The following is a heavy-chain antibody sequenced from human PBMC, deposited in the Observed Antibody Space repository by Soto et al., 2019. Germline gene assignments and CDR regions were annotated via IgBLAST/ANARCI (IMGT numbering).Heavy chain of an antibody. J-gene: IGHJ6*02. D-gene: IGHD4-17*01. CDR3: ARATTVVTPSPL. CDR2: IIPILGIA. V-gene: IGHV1-69*04. Sequence: ASVNVSCKAAGYTFTSYYMHWVRQAPGQGLEWMGIIIPILGIANYAQKFQGRVTITADKSTSTAYMELSSLRSEDTAVYYCARATTVVTPSPLWGQGTTVTVSS. CDR1: GYTFTSYY.